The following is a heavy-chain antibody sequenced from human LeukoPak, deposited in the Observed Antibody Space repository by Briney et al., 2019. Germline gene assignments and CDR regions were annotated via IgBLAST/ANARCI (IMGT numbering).Heavy chain of an antibody. J-gene: IGHJ4*02. D-gene: IGHD2-2*01. CDR3: APQAYALFDH. CDR2: IREDGSDT. Sequence: GGSLRLSCVASGFSFRNFWMSWVRQAPGKGLEWVANIREDGSDTYYADSVKGRFTISRDNAKNSLYLQMSSLRPEDTAVYYCAPQAYALFDHWGQGTLVTVSS. CDR1: GFSFRNFW. V-gene: IGHV3-7*03.